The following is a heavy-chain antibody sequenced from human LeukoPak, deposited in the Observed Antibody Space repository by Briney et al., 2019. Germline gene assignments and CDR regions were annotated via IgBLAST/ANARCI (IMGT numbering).Heavy chain of an antibody. CDR2: INHSGST. CDR3: ARATGDSSGYRSPFDY. D-gene: IGHD3-22*01. Sequence: SETLSLTCAVYGGSFSGYYWSWIRQPLGKGLEWIGEINHSGSTNYNPSLKSRVTISVDTSKNQFSLKLSSVTAADTAVYYCARATGDSSGYRSPFDYWGQGTLVTVSS. CDR1: GGSFSGYY. V-gene: IGHV4-34*01. J-gene: IGHJ4*02.